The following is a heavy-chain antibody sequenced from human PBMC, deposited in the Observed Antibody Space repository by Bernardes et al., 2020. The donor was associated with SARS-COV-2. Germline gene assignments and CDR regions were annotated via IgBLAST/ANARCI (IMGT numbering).Heavy chain of an antibody. D-gene: IGHD3-16*01. CDR1: GFTFSTYA. J-gene: IGHJ4*02. CDR2: MSYDGSNK. Sequence: GGSLRLSRAASGFTFSTYALHWVRQAPGKGLEWLAVMSYDGSNKFYTDSVKGRFTISRDNSKNTLYLQMNSLRAEDTAVYYCAREVASTGVWFDYWGQGTLVTVSS. V-gene: IGHV3-30-3*01. CDR3: AREVASTGVWFDY.